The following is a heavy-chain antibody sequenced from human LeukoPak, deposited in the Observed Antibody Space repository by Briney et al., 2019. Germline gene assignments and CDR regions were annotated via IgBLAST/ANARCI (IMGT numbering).Heavy chain of an antibody. V-gene: IGHV4-34*01. CDR2: INHSGST. D-gene: IGHD2-2*01. CDR1: GGSFSGYH. CDR3: ARGTVVPAAGAFDI. Sequence: SETLSLTCAVYGGSFSGYHWSWIRQPPGKGLEWIGEINHSGSTNYNPSLKSRVTISVDTSKNQFSLKLSSVTAADTAVYYCARGTVVPAAGAFDIWGQGTMVTVSS. J-gene: IGHJ3*02.